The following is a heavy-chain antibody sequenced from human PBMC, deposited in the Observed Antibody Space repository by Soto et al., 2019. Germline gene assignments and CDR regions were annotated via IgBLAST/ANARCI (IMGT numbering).Heavy chain of an antibody. D-gene: IGHD3-3*01. V-gene: IGHV2-5*02. Sequence: QITLNESGPTQVKPRQTLTLTCTFSGFSLTTSGVGVGWIRQSPGKAPEWLALIYWDDDKRYSPSLKSRLTITKDTSKNQVVLTMADLDPADTATYYCAHRGLRPVFGLVTTTAIYFDFWGQGTPVAVSS. CDR1: GFSLTTSGVG. CDR3: AHRGLRPVFGLVTTTAIYFDF. CDR2: IYWDDDK. J-gene: IGHJ4*02.